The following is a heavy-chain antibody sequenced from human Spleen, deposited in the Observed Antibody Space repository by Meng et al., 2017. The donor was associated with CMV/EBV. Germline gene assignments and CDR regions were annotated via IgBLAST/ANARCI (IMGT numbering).Heavy chain of an antibody. CDR3: VRGYSTNWNQPAYFDY. V-gene: IGHV3-30*02. Sequence: GESLKISCAASGFTFSSYGMHWVRQAPGKGLEWVAFIRYDGSNKYYADPVKGRFTISRDNAKDSLYLQLNSLRAEDTAVYYCVRGYSTNWNQPAYFDYWGQGALVTVSS. CDR2: IRYDGSNK. CDR1: GFTFSSYG. D-gene: IGHD1-1*01. J-gene: IGHJ4*02.